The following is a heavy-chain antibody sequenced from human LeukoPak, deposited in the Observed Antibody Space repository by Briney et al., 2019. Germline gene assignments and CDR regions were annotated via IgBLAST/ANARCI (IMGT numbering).Heavy chain of an antibody. Sequence: RPGESLRLSCAASGFTFDDYGMSWVRQAPAKGLEWVSGINWNGGSTGYADSVKGRFTISRDNAKNSLYLQMNSLRAEDTALYYCARRVNTVSGTFGYYYYYMDVWGKGTTVTVSS. D-gene: IGHD4-17*01. CDR1: GFTFDDYG. CDR2: INWNGGST. J-gene: IGHJ6*03. V-gene: IGHV3-20*04. CDR3: ARRVNTVSGTFGYYYYYMDV.